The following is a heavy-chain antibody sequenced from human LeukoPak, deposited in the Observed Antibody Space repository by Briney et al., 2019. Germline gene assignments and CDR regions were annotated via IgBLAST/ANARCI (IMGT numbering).Heavy chain of an antibody. CDR3: ARGYYYDSSGYYTDAFDI. CDR2: ISYRGST. Sequence: SETLSLTCTVSGGSIGSYYWSWIRQPPGKGLEWIGYISYRGSTDYNPSLKSRVTISLDTSKNQFSLKLGSVTAADTAVYYCARGYYYDSSGYYTDAFDIWGQGTMITVSS. CDR1: GGSIGSYY. V-gene: IGHV4-59*01. J-gene: IGHJ3*02. D-gene: IGHD3-22*01.